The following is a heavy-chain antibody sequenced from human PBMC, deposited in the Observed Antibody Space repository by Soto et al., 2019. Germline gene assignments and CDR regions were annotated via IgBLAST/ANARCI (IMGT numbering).Heavy chain of an antibody. Sequence: PSETLSLTCAVSNYSISSGYYWGWIRQPPEKGLEYIGSIFHTGSTYYNPSLKSRVIISVDTSKNQFSLRLNSVTAADTAVYFCARVEAAKFFAHWDQGTLVTVSS. CDR2: IFHTGST. V-gene: IGHV4-38-2*01. CDR1: NYSISSGYY. CDR3: ARVEAAKFFAH. J-gene: IGHJ4*02. D-gene: IGHD2-15*01.